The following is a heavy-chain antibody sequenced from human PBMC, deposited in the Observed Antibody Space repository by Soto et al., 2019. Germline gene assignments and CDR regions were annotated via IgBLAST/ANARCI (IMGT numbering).Heavy chain of an antibody. CDR1: GGSISSGDYY. D-gene: IGHD5-18*01. CDR2: IYYSGST. V-gene: IGHV4-30-4*01. J-gene: IGHJ4*02. Sequence: SETLSLTCTVSGGSISSGDYYWSWIRQPPGKGLEWIGYIYYSGSTYYNPSLKSRVTLSVDTSKNQFSMKLSSVTAADTAVYYCARDPSYGPDYWGQGTLVTVSS. CDR3: ARDPSYGPDY.